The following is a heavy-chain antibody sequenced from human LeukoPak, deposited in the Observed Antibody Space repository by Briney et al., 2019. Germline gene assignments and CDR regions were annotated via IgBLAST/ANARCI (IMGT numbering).Heavy chain of an antibody. CDR3: ARDYDFWSGKGPLNY. CDR1: GYTLTELS. J-gene: IGHJ4*02. D-gene: IGHD3-3*01. V-gene: IGHV1-24*01. Sequence: ASVKVSCQVSGYTLTELSMHWVRQAPGKGLEWMGGFDPEDGETIYAQKFQGRVTMTRDTSISTAYMELSRLRSDDTAVYYCARDYDFWSGKGPLNYWGQGTLVTVSS. CDR2: FDPEDGET.